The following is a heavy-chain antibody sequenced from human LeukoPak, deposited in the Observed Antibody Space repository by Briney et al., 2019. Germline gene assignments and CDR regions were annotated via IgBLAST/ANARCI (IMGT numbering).Heavy chain of an antibody. CDR2: IIPIFGTA. D-gene: IGHD3-9*01. CDR3: ARKRYFDWRFDP. CDR1: GGTFSSYA. J-gene: IGHJ5*02. Sequence: GASVKVSCKASGGTFSSYAISWVRQAPGQGLEWMGGIIPIFGTANYAQKFQGRVTITADESTSTAYMELSSLRSEDTAVYYCARKRYFDWRFDPWGQGTLVTVSS. V-gene: IGHV1-69*13.